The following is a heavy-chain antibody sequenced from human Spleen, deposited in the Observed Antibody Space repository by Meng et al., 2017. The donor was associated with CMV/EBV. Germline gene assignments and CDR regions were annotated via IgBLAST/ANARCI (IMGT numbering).Heavy chain of an antibody. Sequence: GESLKISCAVSGFTFSRFTFHWVRQAPGKGLEWVGHIKSKTDGGTIDYAASVKGRFTISRDDSKNTLYLQMNSLKTEDTAVYYCTTDRYYGSGSPWYYGMDVWGQGTTVTVSS. CDR2: IKSKTDGGTI. V-gene: IGHV3-15*01. D-gene: IGHD3-10*01. J-gene: IGHJ6*02. CDR1: GFTFSRFT. CDR3: TTDRYYGSGSPWYYGMDV.